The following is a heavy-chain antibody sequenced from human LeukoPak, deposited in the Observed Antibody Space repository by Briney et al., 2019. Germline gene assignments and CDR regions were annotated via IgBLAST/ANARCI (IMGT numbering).Heavy chain of an antibody. Sequence: PGGSLRLSCAASGFTFSSYAMSWVRQAPGKGLEWVSAISGSGGSTYYADSVKGRFTISRDNSKNTLYLQMNSLRAEDTAVYYCARGYYDSSGYYHPGYWGQGTLVTVSS. D-gene: IGHD3-22*01. CDR3: ARGYYDSSGYYHPGY. CDR1: GFTFSSYA. J-gene: IGHJ4*02. CDR2: ISGSGGST. V-gene: IGHV3-23*01.